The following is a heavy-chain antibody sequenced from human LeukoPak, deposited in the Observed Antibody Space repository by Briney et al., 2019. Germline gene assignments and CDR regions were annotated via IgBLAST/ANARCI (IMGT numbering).Heavy chain of an antibody. CDR2: VNPNSGGT. Sequence: ASVRVSCKASGYTFPGYYMHWVGEAPGQRREWMGGVNPNSGGTKYAQKCQGRVTITRDTSISTAYMELRRLRSDDTAVYYCARLLVTGTAHIDYWGQGTLVTVSS. J-gene: IGHJ4*02. V-gene: IGHV1-2*02. CDR3: ARLLVTGTAHIDY. D-gene: IGHD2-21*02. CDR1: GYTFPGYY.